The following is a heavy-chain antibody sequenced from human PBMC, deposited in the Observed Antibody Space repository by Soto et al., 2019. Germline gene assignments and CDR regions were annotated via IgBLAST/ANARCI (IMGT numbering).Heavy chain of an antibody. V-gene: IGHV3-23*01. CDR2: ISGSGGST. CDR3: AKVGKEMAILYHFDY. CDR1: GFTFSSYA. D-gene: IGHD2-21*01. Sequence: GGSLRLSCAASGFTFSSYAMSWVRQAPGKGLEWVSVISGSGGSTYYADSVKGRFTISRDNSKNTLYLQMNSLRAEDTAVYYCAKVGKEMAILYHFDYWGQGTLVTVSS. J-gene: IGHJ4*02.